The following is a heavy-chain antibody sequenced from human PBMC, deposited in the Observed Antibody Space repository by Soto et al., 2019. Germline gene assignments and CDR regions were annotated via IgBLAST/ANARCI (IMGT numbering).Heavy chain of an antibody. D-gene: IGHD3-9*01. CDR1: GFTFSTYY. CDR3: SRENWFQDY. Sequence: GGSLRLSCAASGFTFSTYYMTWVRQAPGKGLEWVASIKNDGSEQYDGAAVKGRFTISRDNAKNSLYRQMNSLRAGDTALYYCSRENWFQDYWGQGTRVTVSS. J-gene: IGHJ4*02. CDR2: IKNDGSEQ. V-gene: IGHV3-7*03.